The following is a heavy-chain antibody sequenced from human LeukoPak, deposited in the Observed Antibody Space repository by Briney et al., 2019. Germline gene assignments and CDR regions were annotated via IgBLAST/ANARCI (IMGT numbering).Heavy chain of an antibody. D-gene: IGHD3-3*01. CDR2: ISGSGGST. CDR3: AKGGAGLDYDFWSGYSYAFDI. Sequence: GRSLSLSCAASGFTFSSYAMSWVRQAPGKGLEWVSAISGSGGSTYYADSVKGRFTISRDNSKNTLYLQMNSLRAEDTAVYYCAKGGAGLDYDFWSGYSYAFDIWGQGTMVTVSS. V-gene: IGHV3-23*01. J-gene: IGHJ3*02. CDR1: GFTFSSYA.